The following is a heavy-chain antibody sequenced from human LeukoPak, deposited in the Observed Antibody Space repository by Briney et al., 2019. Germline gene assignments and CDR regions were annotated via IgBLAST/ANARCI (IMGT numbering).Heavy chain of an antibody. Sequence: PSETLSLTCTVSGGSISNYFWSWIRQPAGKGLEWIGRIYTTGITSCNPSLESRVTTSVDTSKNQFSLRLNSVTAADTAVYFCARNALRGYIYGFDYWGQGTLVTVSS. J-gene: IGHJ4*02. CDR1: GGSISNYF. D-gene: IGHD5-18*01. CDR3: ARNALRGYIYGFDY. V-gene: IGHV4-4*07. CDR2: IYTTGIT.